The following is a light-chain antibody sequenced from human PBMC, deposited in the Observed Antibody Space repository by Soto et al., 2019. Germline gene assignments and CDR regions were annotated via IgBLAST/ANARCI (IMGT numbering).Light chain of an antibody. CDR1: SSDIGGYNY. CDR3: TSYTSSSTNYV. Sequence: QSALTQPASVSGSPGQSITISCTGTSSDIGGYNYVSWYQQHPGKAPKLMIYEVSNRPSWVSNRFSGSKSGNTASLIISWLQAEDEADYYCTSYTSSSTNYVFGTGTKLTVL. J-gene: IGLJ1*01. V-gene: IGLV2-14*01. CDR2: EVS.